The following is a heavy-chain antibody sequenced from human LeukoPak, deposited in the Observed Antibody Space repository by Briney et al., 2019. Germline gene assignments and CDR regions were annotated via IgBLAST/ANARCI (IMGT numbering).Heavy chain of an antibody. Sequence: GSLRLSCAASGFILSDYNMNWVRQAPGKGLEWVSFIAISGTYITYADSVKGRFTISRDNAKNSLYLQMNSLRVEDTAVYYCTRDLSATARAYDYWGQGTLVTVSS. CDR3: TRDLSATARAYDY. D-gene: IGHD1-26*01. CDR2: IAISGTYI. CDR1: GFILSDYN. J-gene: IGHJ4*02. V-gene: IGHV3-21*01.